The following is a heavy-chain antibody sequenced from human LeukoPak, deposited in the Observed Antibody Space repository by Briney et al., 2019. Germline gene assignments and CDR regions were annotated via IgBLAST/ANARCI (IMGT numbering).Heavy chain of an antibody. J-gene: IGHJ3*02. CDR3: ARERTRGCNGDICLDGFDI. Sequence: GGSLRLSYVASGLTFNNQDMHWVRQSAGKGLEWVSAIGVDDDTYYSASVKGRFTISRENARNSLYLQVNSLRAEDTAVYYCARERTRGCNGDICLDGFDIWGRGTKVTVSS. CDR2: IGVDDDT. CDR1: GLTFNNQD. V-gene: IGHV3-13*01. D-gene: IGHD2-15*01.